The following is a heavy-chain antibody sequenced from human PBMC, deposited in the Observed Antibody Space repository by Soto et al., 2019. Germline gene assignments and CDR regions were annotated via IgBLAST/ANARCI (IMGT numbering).Heavy chain of an antibody. D-gene: IGHD3-3*01. V-gene: IGHV1-8*01. Sequence: QVQLVQSGAEVKKPGASVKVSCKASGYTFTSYDINWVRQATGQGLEWMGWMNPNSGNTGYAQKFQGRVTMTRNTSISTAYMELSSLGSEDTAVYYCARAKASFGVVITPLDYWGQGTLVTVSS. CDR2: MNPNSGNT. J-gene: IGHJ4*02. CDR3: ARAKASFGVVITPLDY. CDR1: GYTFTSYD.